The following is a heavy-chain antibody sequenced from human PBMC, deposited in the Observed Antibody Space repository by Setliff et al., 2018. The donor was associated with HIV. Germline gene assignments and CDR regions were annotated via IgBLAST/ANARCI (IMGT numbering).Heavy chain of an antibody. Sequence: SETLSLTCSVSGDSISSSSYYWGWIRQPPGKGREWIGSIYYSGSTYYNPSLNSRVTISVDASKNQFSLKLSSVTAADTAVYYCASLPPLYDSSGYYFDYWGQGTLVTVSS. V-gene: IGHV4-39*01. CDR2: IYYSGST. J-gene: IGHJ4*02. CDR1: GDSISSSSYY. D-gene: IGHD3-22*01. CDR3: ASLPPLYDSSGYYFDY.